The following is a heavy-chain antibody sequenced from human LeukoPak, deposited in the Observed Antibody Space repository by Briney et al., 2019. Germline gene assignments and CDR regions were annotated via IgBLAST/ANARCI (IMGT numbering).Heavy chain of an antibody. CDR1: GFIFSSYA. CDR3: AREVEGATRYFDY. CDR2: ISYDGSNK. D-gene: IGHD1-26*01. V-gene: IGHV3-30-3*01. Sequence: GGSLRLSCAASGFIFSSYAMHWVRQAPGKGLEWVAVISYDGSNKYYADSVKGRFTISRDNSKNTLYLQMNSLRAEDTAVYYCAREVEGATRYFDYWGQGTLVTVSS. J-gene: IGHJ4*02.